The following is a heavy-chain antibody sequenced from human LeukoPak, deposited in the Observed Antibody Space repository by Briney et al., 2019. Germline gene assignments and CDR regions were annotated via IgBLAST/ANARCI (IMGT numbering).Heavy chain of an antibody. Sequence: PGGSLRLSCAASGFTFSSYAMHWVRQARGKGLEYVSAISSNGGSTYYANSVKGRFTISRDNSKNTLYLQMGSLRAEDMAVYYCARESIVGATGAFDIWGQGTMVTVSS. D-gene: IGHD1-26*01. J-gene: IGHJ3*02. CDR2: ISSNGGST. CDR1: GFTFSSYA. CDR3: ARESIVGATGAFDI. V-gene: IGHV3-64*01.